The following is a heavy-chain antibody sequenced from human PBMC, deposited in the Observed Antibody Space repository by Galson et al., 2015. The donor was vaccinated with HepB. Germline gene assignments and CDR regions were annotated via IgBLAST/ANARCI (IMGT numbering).Heavy chain of an antibody. V-gene: IGHV3-30*04. CDR3: VRGSYFDY. Sequence: SLRLSCAASGFTFSSYAMHWVRQAPGKGLEWVAVISYDGSNKYYADSVKGRFTITRDNSKNTLYLQMNSLRAEDTAVYYGVRGSYFDYWGQGTLVTVSS. J-gene: IGHJ4*02. CDR1: GFTFSSYA. CDR2: ISYDGSNK. D-gene: IGHD1-26*01.